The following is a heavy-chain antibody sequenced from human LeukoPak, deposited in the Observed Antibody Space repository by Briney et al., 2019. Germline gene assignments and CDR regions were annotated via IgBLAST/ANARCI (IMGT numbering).Heavy chain of an antibody. Sequence: GGSLRLSCAASGFTFSSYGMSWVRQAPGKGLEWVSAISGSGGSTYYADSVKGRFTISRDNSKNTLYLQMNSLRAEDTAVYYCAKDYDILTGYYNVFDYWGQGTLVTVSS. CDR3: AKDYDILTGYYNVFDY. V-gene: IGHV3-23*01. D-gene: IGHD3-9*01. CDR2: ISGSGGST. J-gene: IGHJ4*02. CDR1: GFTFSSYG.